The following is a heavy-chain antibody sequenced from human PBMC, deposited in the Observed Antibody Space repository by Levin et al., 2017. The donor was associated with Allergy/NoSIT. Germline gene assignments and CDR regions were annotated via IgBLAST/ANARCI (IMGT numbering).Heavy chain of an antibody. V-gene: IGHV3-15*01. CDR3: ATVGGNSGARDY. D-gene: IGHD4-23*01. CDR2: IKRKTDGGTT. J-gene: IGHJ4*02. Sequence: PGGSLRLSCAASGFTFSKAWMSWVRRAPGKGLEWVGRIKRKTDGGTTDYAAPVKGRFTISRDDSQHTLYLQMNSLKTEDTAVYYCATVGGNSGARDYWGQGTLVTVSS. CDR1: GFTFSKAW.